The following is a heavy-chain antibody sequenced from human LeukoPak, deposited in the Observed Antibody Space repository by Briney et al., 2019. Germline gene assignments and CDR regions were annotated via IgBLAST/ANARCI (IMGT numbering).Heavy chain of an antibody. Sequence: SETLSLTCTVSGGSMSSDRYYWGWIRQPPGKRLEWIGYIYYTGTPNYNPSLKSRVTISFDSSRNQFSLILNSVTAADTAVYYCARDLMGVWSGYYNWGQGTLVTVSS. CDR2: IYYTGTP. CDR1: GGSMSSDRYY. V-gene: IGHV4-61*01. D-gene: IGHD3-3*01. CDR3: ARDLMGVWSGYYN. J-gene: IGHJ4*02.